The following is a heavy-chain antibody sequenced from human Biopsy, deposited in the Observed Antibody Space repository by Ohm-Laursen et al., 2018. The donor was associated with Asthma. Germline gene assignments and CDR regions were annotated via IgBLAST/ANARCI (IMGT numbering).Heavy chain of an antibody. Sequence: SLRLFCAAFGFTFSIYDIHWVRQAPGKGLEWVAVISYDGGNKFYGDSVKGRFTLSRDNSRNTHYLQMNSLRVEDTAIYYCARTHERWTSIQDDALDIWGQGTMVIVSS. CDR3: ARTHERWTSIQDDALDI. V-gene: IGHV3-30*03. CDR1: GFTFSIYD. J-gene: IGHJ3*02. CDR2: ISYDGGNK. D-gene: IGHD4-23*01.